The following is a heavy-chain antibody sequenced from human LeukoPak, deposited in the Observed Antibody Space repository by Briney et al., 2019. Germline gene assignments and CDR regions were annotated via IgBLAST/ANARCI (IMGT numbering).Heavy chain of an antibody. CDR2: ITSSGNTI. Sequence: PGGSLRLSCITSGFTFSSYDMNWVRQAPGKGLEWISFITSSGNTIYYADSVKGRFTISRDNAKNSLYLQMNSLRAEDTAVYYCAELGITMIGGVWGKGTTVTISS. J-gene: IGHJ6*04. V-gene: IGHV3-48*03. CDR1: GFTFSSYD. D-gene: IGHD3-10*02. CDR3: AELGITMIGGV.